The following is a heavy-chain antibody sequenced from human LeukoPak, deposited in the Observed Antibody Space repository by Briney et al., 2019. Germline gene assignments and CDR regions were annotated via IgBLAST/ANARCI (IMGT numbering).Heavy chain of an antibody. CDR1: GFTFRNYG. D-gene: IGHD2-2*01. Sequence: GRSLRLSCAASGFTFRNYGMHWVRQAPGKGLEWVAVIWFDGSNKYSADSVKGRFTISRDNSKNTLYLQMNCLRAEDTAVYYCARDSVYCSTTSCFNYYSGMDVWGQGTTVTVSS. J-gene: IGHJ6*02. CDR2: IWFDGSNK. CDR3: ARDSVYCSTTSCFNYYSGMDV. V-gene: IGHV3-33*01.